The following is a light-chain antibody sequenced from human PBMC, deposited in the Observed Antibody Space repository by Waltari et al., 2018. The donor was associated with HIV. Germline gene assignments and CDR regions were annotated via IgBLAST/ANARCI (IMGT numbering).Light chain of an antibody. CDR2: QDT. CDR1: KLADKF. CDR3: QAWDSNDSSVT. V-gene: IGLV3-1*01. J-gene: IGLJ2*01. Sequence: SYEVTQPPSVSVSPGQTATITCSGSKLADKFVSWYQQQVGQSPVLVIYQDTKRPSGIPERFSASNSGNTATLTISGTQSMDEADYYCQAWDSNDSSVTFGGGTRLTVL.